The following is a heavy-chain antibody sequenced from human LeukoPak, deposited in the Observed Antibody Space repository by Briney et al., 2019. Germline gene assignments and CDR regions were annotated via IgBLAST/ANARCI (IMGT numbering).Heavy chain of an antibody. J-gene: IGHJ4*02. D-gene: IGHD3-10*01. CDR3: ARVSGVLTLFDY. CDR1: GYTFTGYY. Sequence: ASVKVSCKASGYTFTGYYMHWVRQAPGQGLEWMGWINPNSGGTNYAQKFQGRVTMTRDTSISTAYMELSRLRSDDTAVYYCARVSGVLTLFDYWGQGTLVTVSS. CDR2: INPNSGGT. V-gene: IGHV1-2*02.